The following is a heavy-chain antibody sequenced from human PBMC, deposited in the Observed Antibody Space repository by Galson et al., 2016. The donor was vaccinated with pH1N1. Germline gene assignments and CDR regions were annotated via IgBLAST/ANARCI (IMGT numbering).Heavy chain of an antibody. J-gene: IGHJ4*02. CDR1: GFTLSEAW. V-gene: IGHV3-15*01. CDR2: IKDESVGGAT. Sequence: SLRLSCATSGFTLSEAWMSWIRQAPGKGPEWVGRIKDESVGGATDYAAPVEGRCPLSRDNSRNILYLHMNSLKTEDTAVYYCATDDRYNINGIFLDYFDSWGQGT. CDR3: ATDDRYNINGIFLDYFDS. D-gene: IGHD2-21*02.